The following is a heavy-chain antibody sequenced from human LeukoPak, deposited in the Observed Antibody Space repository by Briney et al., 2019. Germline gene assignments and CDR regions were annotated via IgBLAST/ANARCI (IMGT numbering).Heavy chain of an antibody. J-gene: IGHJ4*02. V-gene: IGHV1-69*05. CDR2: IIPIFGTA. Sequence: ASVKVSCKASGGTFSSYAISWVRQAPGQGLEWMGGIIPIFGTANYAQKLQGRVTMTTDTSTSTAYMELRSLRSDDTAVYYCARSPPYDILTGYYDYWGQGTLVTASS. D-gene: IGHD3-9*01. CDR3: ARSPPYDILTGYYDY. CDR1: GGTFSSYA.